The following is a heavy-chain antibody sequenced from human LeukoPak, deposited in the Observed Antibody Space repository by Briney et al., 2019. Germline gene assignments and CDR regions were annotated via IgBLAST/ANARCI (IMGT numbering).Heavy chain of an antibody. D-gene: IGHD2-15*01. CDR1: GFTFDDYA. CDR2: ISWNSGSI. J-gene: IGHJ6*02. CDR3: ARSERDIVPIRPYYGMDV. Sequence: PGGSLRLSCAASGFTFDDYAMHWVRQAPGKGLEWVSGISWNSGSIGYADSVKGRFTISRDNAKNSLYLQMNSLRAEDTALYYCARSERDIVPIRPYYGMDVWGQGTTVTVSS. V-gene: IGHV3-9*01.